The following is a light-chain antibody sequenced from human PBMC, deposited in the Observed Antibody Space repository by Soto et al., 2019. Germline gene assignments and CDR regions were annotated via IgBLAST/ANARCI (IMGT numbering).Light chain of an antibody. V-gene: IGLV1-51*01. CDR1: SSNIGNNY. Sequence: QSVLTQPPSVSAAPGQKVTISCSGSSSNIGNNYVSWYQPLPGTAPKLLIYDNNKRPSGTPDRFSGSKSGTSATLGITGLQTGDEADYYCGTWDSSLSAVVFGGGTKVTVL. CDR2: DNN. CDR3: GTWDSSLSAVV. J-gene: IGLJ2*01.